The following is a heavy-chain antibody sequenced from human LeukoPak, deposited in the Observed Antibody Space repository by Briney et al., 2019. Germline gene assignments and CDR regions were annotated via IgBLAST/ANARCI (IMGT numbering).Heavy chain of an antibody. J-gene: IGHJ5*02. CDR3: ARETGGGSS. CDR2: INWNGGTT. Sequence: GGSLRLSCAASGFTFDNYGMSRVRQAPGKGLEWVSGINWNGGTTGYADSVKGRFTISRDNAKNSLYLQMNNLRAEDTASYYCARETGGGSSWGQGTLVTVSS. CDR1: GFTFDNYG. V-gene: IGHV3-20*04. D-gene: IGHD2-15*01.